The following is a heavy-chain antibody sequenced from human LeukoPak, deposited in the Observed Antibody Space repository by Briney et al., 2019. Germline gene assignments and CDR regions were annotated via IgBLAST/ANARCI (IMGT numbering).Heavy chain of an antibody. CDR2: IYYSGGT. D-gene: IGHD4-17*01. CDR1: GGSISSGDYY. J-gene: IGHJ6*02. V-gene: IGHV4-30-4*01. CDR3: ARDSLLHDYGDYGSYYYGMDV. Sequence: PSETLSLTCTVSGGSISSGDYYWSWIRQPPGKGLEWIGYIYYSGGTYYNPSLKSRVTISVDTSKNQFSLKLSSVTAADTAVYYCARDSLLHDYGDYGSYYYGMDVWGQGTTVTVSS.